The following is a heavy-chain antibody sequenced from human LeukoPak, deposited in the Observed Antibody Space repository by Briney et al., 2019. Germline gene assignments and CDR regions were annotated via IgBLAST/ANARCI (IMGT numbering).Heavy chain of an antibody. V-gene: IGHV3-23*01. D-gene: IGHD3-22*01. J-gene: IGHJ2*01. Sequence: SGGSLRLSCAASGFSFRNYAMSWVRQAPGKGLEWVSTVTSSADATHYADSVKGRFTISRDNFKNTLYLQMNSLRVDDTAMYYCAKERGRSWLLPDWYFDVWGRGTLVSVSS. CDR2: VTSSADAT. CDR3: AKERGRSWLLPDWYFDV. CDR1: GFSFRNYA.